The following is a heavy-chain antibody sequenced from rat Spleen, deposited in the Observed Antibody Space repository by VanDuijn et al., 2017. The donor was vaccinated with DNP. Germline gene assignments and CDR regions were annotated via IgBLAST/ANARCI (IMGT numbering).Heavy chain of an antibody. Sequence: QVQLKESGPGLVQPSETLSLTCTVSGFSLTSYSVSWVRQPSGKGPEWMGRMWYDGDTAYNSALKSRLSISRDTSKTQVFLKMNSLQTEDTAIYFCTRDSYAHDYAMDAWGQGTSVTVSS. V-gene: IGHV2-15*01. CDR2: MWYDGDT. CDR3: TRDSYAHDYAMDA. D-gene: IGHD1-12*01. CDR1: GFSLTSYS. J-gene: IGHJ4*01.